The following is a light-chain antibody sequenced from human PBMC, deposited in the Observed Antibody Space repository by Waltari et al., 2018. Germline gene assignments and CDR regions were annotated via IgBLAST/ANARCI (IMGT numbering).Light chain of an antibody. CDR1: ELHNKY. CDR2: EDT. V-gene: IGLV3-10*01. Sequence: SYELTQTPSVSVSPGQPARITCSAQELHNKYSTWFQQKSRQAPRLVIYEDTKRPSGIPERFSGSSSGTVATLTITGAQVDDEADYYCYSSDSTGLRVFGGGTTVVVL. J-gene: IGLJ1*01. CDR3: YSSDSTGLRV.